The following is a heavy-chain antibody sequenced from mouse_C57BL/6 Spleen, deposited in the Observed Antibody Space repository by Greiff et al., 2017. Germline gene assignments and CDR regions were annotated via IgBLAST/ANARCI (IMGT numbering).Heavy chain of an antibody. Sequence: VQLQQSGAELVKPGASVKISCKASGYAFSSYGMNWVKQRPGKGLEWIGQIYPGDGDTYYNGKFKGKATLTADTSSSTAYMQLRSLTSEDSAVYFCARERGAPYYLDYWGQGTTLTVSS. CDR3: ARERGAPYYLDY. J-gene: IGHJ2*01. CDR1: GYAFSSYG. V-gene: IGHV1-80*01. CDR2: IYPGDGDT.